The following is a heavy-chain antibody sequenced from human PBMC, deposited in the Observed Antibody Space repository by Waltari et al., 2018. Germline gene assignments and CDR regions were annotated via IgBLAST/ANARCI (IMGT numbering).Heavy chain of an antibody. CDR2: IYTSGST. D-gene: IGHD2-21*02. J-gene: IGHJ3*02. Sequence: QVQLQESGPGLVKPSQTLSLTCTVPGGSISSGSYYWSCIRQPAGQGLEWIGRIYTSGSTNYNPSLKSRVTISVDTSKNQFSLKLSSVTAADTAVYYCARVLAYCGGDCPDAFDIWGQGTMVTVSS. CDR3: ARVLAYCGGDCPDAFDI. V-gene: IGHV4-61*02. CDR1: GGSISSGSYY.